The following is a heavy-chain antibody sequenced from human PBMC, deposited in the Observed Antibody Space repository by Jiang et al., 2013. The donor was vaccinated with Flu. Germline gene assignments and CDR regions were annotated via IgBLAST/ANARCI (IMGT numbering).Heavy chain of an antibody. CDR1: YW. Sequence: YWIGWVRQMPGKGLEWMGIIYPGDSETRYSPSFQGQVIISADKSINTAYLQWSSLKASDSAMYYCARPTYYYDASGYFQSWYFDYWGQGALVTVSS. D-gene: IGHD3-22*01. J-gene: IGHJ4*02. V-gene: IGHV5-51*01. CDR2: IYPGDSET. CDR3: ARPTYYYDASGYFQSWYFDY.